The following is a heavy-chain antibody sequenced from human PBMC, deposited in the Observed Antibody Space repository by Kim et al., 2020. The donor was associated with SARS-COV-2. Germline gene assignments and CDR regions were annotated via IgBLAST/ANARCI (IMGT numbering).Heavy chain of an antibody. CDR3: AKWRAGKVFSSGWSYYYYGMYV. Sequence: GGSLRLSCAASGFTFSSYAMRWVRQAPGKGLEWVSAISYSGGSTYYADSVKGRFTISRDNSKNTLYLQMNSLRAEDTAVYYCAKWRAGKVFSSGWSYYYYGMYVWGEGRPVTVSS. CDR1: GFTFSSYA. V-gene: IGHV3-23*01. J-gene: IGHJ6*04. D-gene: IGHD6-19*01. CDR2: ISYSGGST.